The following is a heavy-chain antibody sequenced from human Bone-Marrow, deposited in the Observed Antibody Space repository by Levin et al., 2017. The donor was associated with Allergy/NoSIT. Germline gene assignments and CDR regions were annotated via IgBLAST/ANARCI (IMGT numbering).Heavy chain of an antibody. CDR3: ARDRLASLYYYSMDV. Sequence: RSQTLSLTCSVSGGSIRSGRYYFTWVRQSAGKGLEWIGRIYTTGSTNYNPSLESRVTISRDTFKKEVYLTLSSVTAADTAVYYCARDRLASLYYYSMDVWGRGTTVIVSS. J-gene: IGHJ6*03. CDR1: GGSIRSGRYY. V-gene: IGHV4-61*02. CDR2: IYTTGST.